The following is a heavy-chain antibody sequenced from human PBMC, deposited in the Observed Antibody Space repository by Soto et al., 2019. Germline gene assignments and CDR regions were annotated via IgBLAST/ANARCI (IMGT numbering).Heavy chain of an antibody. CDR1: GFTFNNYA. Sequence: GSLRLSCVASGFTFNNYAMSWVRQAPGKGLEWVSAISGGITYYADSVKGRFTISRDNSKNTLFLQMTSLRVEDTAIYYCATCIGGDCYSDYWGQGALVTVSS. CDR3: ATCIGGDCYSDY. J-gene: IGHJ4*02. CDR2: ISGGIT. V-gene: IGHV3-23*01. D-gene: IGHD2-21*02.